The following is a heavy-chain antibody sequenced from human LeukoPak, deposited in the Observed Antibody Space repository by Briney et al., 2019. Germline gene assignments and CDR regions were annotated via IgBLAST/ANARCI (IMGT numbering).Heavy chain of an antibody. Sequence: GGSRRLSWAASGFTFNSYWMHWVRHVPGKGLVWVSLIDSDGSTTTYADSVKGRFSISRDNAKNTLYLQMHSLRVEDTAVYYCARDTLAVAGDLDYWGQGTLVTVSS. J-gene: IGHJ4*02. CDR1: GFTFNSYW. CDR2: IDSDGSTT. V-gene: IGHV3-74*01. CDR3: ARDTLAVAGDLDY. D-gene: IGHD6-19*01.